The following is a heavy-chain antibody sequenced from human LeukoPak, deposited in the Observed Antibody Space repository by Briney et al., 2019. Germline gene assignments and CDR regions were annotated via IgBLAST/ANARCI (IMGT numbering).Heavy chain of an antibody. V-gene: IGHV3-7*01. CDR2: IKQDGSEK. J-gene: IGHJ6*02. D-gene: IGHD2-15*01. Sequence: GGSLRLSCAASGFTFSSYWMSWVRQAPGKGLEWVANIKQDGSEKYYVDSVKGRFTISRDNAKNSLYLQMNSLRAEDTAVYYCARDGVVSYYYGMDVWGQGTTVTVSS. CDR1: GFTFSSYW. CDR3: ARDGVVSYYYGMDV.